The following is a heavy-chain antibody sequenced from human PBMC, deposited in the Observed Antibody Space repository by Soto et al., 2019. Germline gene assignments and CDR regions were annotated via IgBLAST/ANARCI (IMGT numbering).Heavy chain of an antibody. D-gene: IGHD7-27*01. J-gene: IGHJ4*02. V-gene: IGHV4-34*01. CDR2: INHSGST. Sequence: SETLSLTCAVYGGSFSGYYWSWIRQPPGKGLEWIGEINHSGSTNYNPSLKSRVTISVDTSKNQFSLKLSSVTAADTAGYYCARHPNPTGDGCPPPGDYWGQGTLVTVSS. CDR1: GGSFSGYY. CDR3: ARHPNPTGDGCPPPGDY.